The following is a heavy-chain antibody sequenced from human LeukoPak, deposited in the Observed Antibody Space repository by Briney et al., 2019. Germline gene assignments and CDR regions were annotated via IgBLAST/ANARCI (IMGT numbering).Heavy chain of an antibody. D-gene: IGHD3-22*01. CDR2: ISGSGGST. CDR3: AKLLYYYDSSQPY. CDR1: GFTFTSHG. J-gene: IGHJ4*02. V-gene: IGHV3-23*01. Sequence: GGSLRLSCVVSGFTFTSHGMHWIRQAPGKGLEWVSAISGSGGSTYYADSVKGRFTISRDNSKNTLYLQMNSLRAEDTAVYYCAKLLYYYDSSQPYWGQGTLVTVSS.